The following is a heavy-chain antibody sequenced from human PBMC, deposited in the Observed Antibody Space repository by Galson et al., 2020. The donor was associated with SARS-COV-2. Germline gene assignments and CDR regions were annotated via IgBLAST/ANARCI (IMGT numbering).Heavy chain of an antibody. Sequence: HAGGSLRLSCAASGFTFSSYALHWVRQAPGKGLEWVALISYDGSNEYYAASVKGRFTISRDNSKNTLYLQMNSLRAEDTAVYYCGRPSSGSYYNPTDYWGQGTLVTVSS. J-gene: IGHJ4*02. D-gene: IGHD3-10*01. CDR1: GFTFSSYA. CDR2: ISYDGSNE. V-gene: IGHV3-30*04. CDR3: GRPSSGSYYNPTDY.